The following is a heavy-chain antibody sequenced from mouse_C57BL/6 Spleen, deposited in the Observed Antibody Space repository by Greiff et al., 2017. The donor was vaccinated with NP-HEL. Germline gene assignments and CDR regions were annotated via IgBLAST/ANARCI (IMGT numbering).Heavy chain of an antibody. CDR2: IYPGDGDT. CDR3: ARFGGIYAMDY. CDR1: GYAFSSYW. V-gene: IGHV1-80*01. J-gene: IGHJ4*01. Sequence: VQLQESGAELVKPGASVKISCKASGYAFSSYWMNWVKQRPGKGLEWIGQIYPGDGDTNYNGKFKGKATLTADKSSSTAYMQLSSLTSEDSAVYFCARFGGIYAMDYWGQGTSVTVSS.